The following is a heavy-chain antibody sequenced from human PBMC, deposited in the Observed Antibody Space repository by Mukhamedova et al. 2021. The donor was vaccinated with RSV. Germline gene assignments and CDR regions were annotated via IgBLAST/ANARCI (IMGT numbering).Heavy chain of an antibody. CDR3: ARDGSTIQLWFFDY. CDR1: SYA. D-gene: IGHD5-18*01. Sequence: SYAMHWVRQAPGKGLEWVAVISYDGSNKYYADSAKGRFTISRDNSKNTPYLQMNSLRAEDTAVYYCARDGSTIQLWFFDYWGQGT. CDR2: ISYDGSNK. J-gene: IGHJ4*02. V-gene: IGHV3-30*04.